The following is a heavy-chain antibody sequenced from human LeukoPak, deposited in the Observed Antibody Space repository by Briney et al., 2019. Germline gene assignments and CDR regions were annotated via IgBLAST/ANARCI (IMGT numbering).Heavy chain of an antibody. CDR1: GFSLSTRGVG. J-gene: IGHJ6*02. CDR2: IYWDDDK. CDR3: ALRMNFYYGMDV. V-gene: IGHV2-5*02. Sequence: ESGPTLVKPTQTLTLTCTFSGFSLSTRGVGVGWIRQPPGKALEWLALIYWDDDKRYSPSLKSRLTITKDTSKNQVVLTMTNMDPVDTATYYCALRMNFYYGMDVWGQGTTVTVSS.